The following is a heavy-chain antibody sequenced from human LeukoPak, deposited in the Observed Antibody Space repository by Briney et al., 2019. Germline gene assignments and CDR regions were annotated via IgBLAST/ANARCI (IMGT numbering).Heavy chain of an antibody. CDR1: GDTFSSYW. V-gene: IGHV3-7*05. Sequence: GGSLRLSCAASGDTFSSYWMSWVRQAPGKGLEWVANIKQDGSEKYYVDSVKGRFTISRDNAENSLYLQMNSLRAEVTSCYYRARVPYCRSTSCYAIFDYWGQGTPVTVPS. CDR3: ARVPYCRSTSCYAIFDY. D-gene: IGHD2-2*01. J-gene: IGHJ4*02. CDR2: IKQDGSEK.